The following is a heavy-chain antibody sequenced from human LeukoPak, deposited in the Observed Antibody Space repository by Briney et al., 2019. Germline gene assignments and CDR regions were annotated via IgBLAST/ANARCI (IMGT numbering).Heavy chain of an antibody. V-gene: IGHV3-7*01. CDR2: IKQDGSEK. D-gene: IGHD3-3*01. CDR1: GFTISGFF. J-gene: IGHJ4*02. Sequence: GGSLRLSCAASGFTISGFFMTWVRQAPGKGLEWVANIKQDGSEKYYVDSVKGRFTISRDNAKNSLYLQMNSLRAEDTAVYYCATSGYYYYFDYWGQGTLVTVSS. CDR3: ATSGYYYYFDY.